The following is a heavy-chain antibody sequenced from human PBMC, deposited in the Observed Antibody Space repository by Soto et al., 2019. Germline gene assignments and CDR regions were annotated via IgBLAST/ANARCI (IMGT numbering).Heavy chain of an antibody. CDR2: IYYSGST. CDR3: ARLNAMVRGVTTYYFDY. CDR1: GGSISSGDYY. J-gene: IGHJ4*02. Sequence: PSETLSLTCTVSGGSISSGDYYWSWIRQPPGKGLEWIGYIYYSGSTYYNPSLKSRVTISVDTSKNQFSLKLSSVTAADTAVYYCARLNAMVRGVTTYYFDYRGQGTLVTVSS. V-gene: IGHV4-30-4*01. D-gene: IGHD3-10*01.